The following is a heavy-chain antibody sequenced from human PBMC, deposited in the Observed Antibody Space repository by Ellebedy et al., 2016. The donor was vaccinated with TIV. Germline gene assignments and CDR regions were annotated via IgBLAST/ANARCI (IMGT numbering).Heavy chain of an antibody. CDR1: GFTFTNYW. CDR3: TRDDVSYGMEV. Sequence: GESLKISCAASGFTFTNYWMHWVRQAPGKGLMWVSSVNSDGRGPGYAESVKGRFTISRDNAKKTVDLQMSSLRDEDTAVYFCTRDDVSYGMEVWGQGTTVIVSS. CDR2: VNSDGRGP. J-gene: IGHJ6*02. V-gene: IGHV3-74*01.